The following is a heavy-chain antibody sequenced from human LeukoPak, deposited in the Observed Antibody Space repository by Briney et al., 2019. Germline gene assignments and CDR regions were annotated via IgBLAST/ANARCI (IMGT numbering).Heavy chain of an antibody. CDR2: IYTSGST. V-gene: IGHV4-4*07. D-gene: IGHD3-22*01. CDR3: ARGPNRITMMIGDAFDI. Sequence: PSETLSLTCTVSGGSISSYYWSWIRQPAGKGLEWIGRIYTSGSTSYNPSLKSRVTMSVYTSKNQFSLKLSSVTAADTAVYYCARGPNRITMMIGDAFDIWGQGTMVTISS. CDR1: GGSISSYY. J-gene: IGHJ3*02.